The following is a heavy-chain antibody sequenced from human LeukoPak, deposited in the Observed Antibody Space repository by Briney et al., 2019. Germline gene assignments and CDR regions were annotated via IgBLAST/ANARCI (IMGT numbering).Heavy chain of an antibody. CDR1: GFTFSRYW. V-gene: IGHV3-7*03. CDR3: ARDFKRTQDY. D-gene: IGHD1-1*01. CDR2: IKQDGSET. J-gene: IGHJ4*02. Sequence: GGSLRLSCAASGFTFSRYWMSWVRQAPRKGLEWVANIKQDGSETYYVDSVKGRFTISRDNAKNSLYLQMNSLRAEDTAVYYCARDFKRTQDYWGQGTLVTVSS.